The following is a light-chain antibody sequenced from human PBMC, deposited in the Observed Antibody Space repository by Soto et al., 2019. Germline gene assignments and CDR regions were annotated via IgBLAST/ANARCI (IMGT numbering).Light chain of an antibody. CDR3: QQYADSPRT. CDR1: QSVSNNY. Sequence: EVVLTQSPGTLSLSPRERATLSCRASQSVSNNYLAWYQHKPGQAPRLLIYGASNRAPGIPDRFSGSGSGPDCTLTISRLEPEDFAVYYCQQYADSPRTFGQGTLVEVK. J-gene: IGKJ1*01. V-gene: IGKV3-20*01. CDR2: GAS.